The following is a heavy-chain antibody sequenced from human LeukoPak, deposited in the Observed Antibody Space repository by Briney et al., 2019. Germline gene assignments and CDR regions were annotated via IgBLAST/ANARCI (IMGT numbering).Heavy chain of an antibody. CDR3: ARRYSNYFFNY. V-gene: IGHV4-38-2*01. CDR2: IYLSGST. J-gene: IGHJ4*02. Sequence: PSETMSLTCAVSGYSITIGYYWAWIRQPPGKGLEWIGNIYLSGSTYYNASLKSRVTISVDTSKNQFSLKLSSVTAADTAVYYCARRYSNYFFNYWGQGTLVTVSS. CDR1: GYSITIGYY. D-gene: IGHD4-11*01.